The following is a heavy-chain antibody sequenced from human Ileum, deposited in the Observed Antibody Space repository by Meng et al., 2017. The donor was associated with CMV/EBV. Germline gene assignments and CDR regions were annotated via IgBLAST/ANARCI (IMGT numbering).Heavy chain of an antibody. CDR2: IYWDDDE. Sequence: CSSYCFSVPPRAVGVLWVRTPPGKALEWLALIYWDDDERSSPALKSRLTLYKEVSKQQVDVTMTNMAPVDTVTYLCAIIMAEGYFQHWGPGTLVTVSS. D-gene: IGHD3-10*01. CDR3: AIIMAEGYFQH. J-gene: IGHJ1*01. V-gene: IGHV2-5*02. CDR1: CFSVPPRAVG.